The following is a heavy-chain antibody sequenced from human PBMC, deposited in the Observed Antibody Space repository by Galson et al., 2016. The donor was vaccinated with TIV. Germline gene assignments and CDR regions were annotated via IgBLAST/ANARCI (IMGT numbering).Heavy chain of an antibody. J-gene: IGHJ4*02. CDR2: INPIFHTA. V-gene: IGHV1-69*06. D-gene: IGHD3-22*01. CDR3: ARGMSFYDSTAYYPFDI. Sequence: SVKVSCKASGDTFSNYAISWVRQAPGQGPEWMGRINPIFHTATYAQKLQARVTIMADKSTTTIYMELNSLRSEDTAVYYCARGMSFYDSTAYYPFDIWGQGTLVTVSS. CDR1: GDTFSNYA.